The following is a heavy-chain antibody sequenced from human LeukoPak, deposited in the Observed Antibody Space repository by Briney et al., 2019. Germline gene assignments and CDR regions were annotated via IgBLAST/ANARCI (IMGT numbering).Heavy chain of an antibody. CDR3: ARETQFPQLAPYSYYYYYMDV. V-gene: IGHV1-69*13. D-gene: IGHD2-2*01. J-gene: IGHJ6*03. CDR2: IIPIFGTA. Sequence: ASVKVSCKASGGTFSSYAISWVRQAPGRGLEWMGGIIPIFGTANYAQKSQGRVTITADESTSTAYMELSSLRSEDTAVYYCARETQFPQLAPYSYYYYYMDVWGKGTTVTVSS. CDR1: GGTFSSYA.